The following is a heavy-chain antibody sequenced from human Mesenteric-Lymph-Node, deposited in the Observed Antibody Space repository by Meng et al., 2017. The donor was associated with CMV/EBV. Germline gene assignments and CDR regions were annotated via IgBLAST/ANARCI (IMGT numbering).Heavy chain of an antibody. D-gene: IGHD6-13*01. CDR3: ARGRGSSWLFDY. Sequence: GGSLRLSCAASGFTFSSYSMNWVRQAPGKGLEWVSSISSSSSYIYYADSVKGRFTISRDNAKNLLYLQMNSLRAEDTAVYYCARGRGSSWLFDYWGQGTLVTVSS. CDR2: ISSSSSYI. V-gene: IGHV3-21*01. J-gene: IGHJ4*02. CDR1: GFTFSSYS.